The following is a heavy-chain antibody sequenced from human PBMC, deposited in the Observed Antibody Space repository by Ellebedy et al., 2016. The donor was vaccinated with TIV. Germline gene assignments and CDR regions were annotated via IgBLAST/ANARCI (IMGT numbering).Heavy chain of an antibody. CDR2: ISSNGGST. CDR1: GFTFSSYA. CDR3: VKDGGRSSGSYYPETNFDY. Sequence: PGGSLRLSCSASGFTFSSYAMHWVRQAPGKGLEYVSAISSNGGSTYYADSVKGRFTISRDNSKNTLYLQMSSLRAEDTAVYYCVKDGGRSSGSYYPETNFDYWGQGTLVTVSS. V-gene: IGHV3-64D*06. D-gene: IGHD3-10*01. J-gene: IGHJ4*02.